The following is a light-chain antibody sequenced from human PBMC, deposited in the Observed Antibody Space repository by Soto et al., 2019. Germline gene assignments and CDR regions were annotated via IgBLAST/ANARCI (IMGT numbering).Light chain of an antibody. J-gene: IGKJ5*01. CDR1: QSVASN. CDR2: GTS. Sequence: PGERFTLSCRASQSVASNLAWYQQKPGRAPRLLIYGTSTRATGVPARFSGSGSGTDFTLTISSLQAADFAVYHCQHYNNWPITFGQGTRLEIK. V-gene: IGKV3-15*01. CDR3: QHYNNWPIT.